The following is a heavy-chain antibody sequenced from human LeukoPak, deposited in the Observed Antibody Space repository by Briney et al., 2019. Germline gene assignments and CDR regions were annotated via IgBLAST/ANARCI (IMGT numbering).Heavy chain of an antibody. Sequence: PWGSLRLSCAASGYTFTSYSMNWVRQAPGKGLEWVSTISGGGGSTDYADSVKGRFTISRDNSKNTLYLQVNSLRAEDTAVYYCAKGGKWDVTPFDYWGQGTLVTVSS. CDR3: AKGGKWDVTPFDY. V-gene: IGHV3-23*01. J-gene: IGHJ4*02. D-gene: IGHD1-26*01. CDR1: GYTFTSYS. CDR2: ISGGGGST.